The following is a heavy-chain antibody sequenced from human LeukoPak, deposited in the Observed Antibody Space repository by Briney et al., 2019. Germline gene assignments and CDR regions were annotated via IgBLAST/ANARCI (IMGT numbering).Heavy chain of an antibody. D-gene: IGHD6-19*01. V-gene: IGHV4-59*01. Sequence: SETLSLTCTVSGGSISSYYWSWIRQPPGKGLEWIGYIYYSGSTNYNPSLKSRVTISVDTSKNQFSLKLSSVTAADTAVYYCARYYSGASAFDYWGQGSLVTVSS. CDR2: IYYSGST. J-gene: IGHJ4*02. CDR3: ARYYSGASAFDY. CDR1: GGSISSYY.